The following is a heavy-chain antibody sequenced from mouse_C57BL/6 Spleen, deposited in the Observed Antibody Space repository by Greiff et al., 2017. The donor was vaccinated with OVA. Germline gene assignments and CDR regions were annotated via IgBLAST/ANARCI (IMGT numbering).Heavy chain of an antibody. CDR1: GYSFTSYY. V-gene: IGHV1-66*01. CDR3: AREGGGITTVVFDY. CDR2: IYPGSGNT. Sequence: QVQLKESGPELVKPGASVKISCKASGYSFTSYYIHWVKQRPGQGLEWIGWIYPGSGNTKYNEKFKGKATLTADTSSSTAYMQLSSLTSEDSAVYYCAREGGGITTVVFDYWGQGTTLTVSS. J-gene: IGHJ2*01. D-gene: IGHD1-1*01.